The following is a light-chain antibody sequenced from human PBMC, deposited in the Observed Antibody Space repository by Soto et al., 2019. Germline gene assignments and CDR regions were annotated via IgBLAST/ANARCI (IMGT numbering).Light chain of an antibody. J-gene: IGKJ1*01. Sequence: EIMMAQSPATLSVSAGERLTLSCRASQSLTRNLAWYQHKPGQSPRLLIYGASARATGIPDRFSGGGSGTEFTPTIISLQSEDFGVYYCQQRSNWQTFGQGTKVDIK. V-gene: IGKV3-15*01. CDR2: GAS. CDR1: QSLTRN. CDR3: QQRSNWQT.